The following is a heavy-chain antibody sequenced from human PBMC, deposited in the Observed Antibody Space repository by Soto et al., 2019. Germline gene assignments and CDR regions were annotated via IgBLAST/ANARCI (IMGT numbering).Heavy chain of an antibody. Sequence: GESLKLSCKGSGYSFPSYWIGWVRQMPGKGLEWLGRIDPSDSYTSYSLSFQGHVTISADKSIRTAYLQWSSLKAADPARYYCATPILSSSGYPGDYFGMDVWGQGTTVTVSS. CDR3: ATPILSSSGYPGDYFGMDV. CDR1: GYSFPSYW. CDR2: IDPSDSYT. D-gene: IGHD6-13*01. J-gene: IGHJ6*02. V-gene: IGHV5-10-1*01.